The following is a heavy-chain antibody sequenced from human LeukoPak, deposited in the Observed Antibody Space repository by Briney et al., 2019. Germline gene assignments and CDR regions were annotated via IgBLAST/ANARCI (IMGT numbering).Heavy chain of an antibody. CDR1: GYSISSGYD. D-gene: IGHD6-6*01. CDR2: IYYRRTI. Sequence: SEALSLTCTVSGYSISSGYDWGWIRQPPGKGLEWIGSIYYRRTIYYNPSLKSRVTISIDTSKNQFSLRLSSMTAADTAVYYCAREGKYSSSQNYYYYYMDVWGKGTTVTVSS. CDR3: AREGKYSSSQNYYYYYMDV. J-gene: IGHJ6*03. V-gene: IGHV4-38-2*02.